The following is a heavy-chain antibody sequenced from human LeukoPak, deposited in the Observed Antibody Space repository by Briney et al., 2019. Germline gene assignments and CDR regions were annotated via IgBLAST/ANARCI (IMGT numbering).Heavy chain of an antibody. CDR2: ITDSGGAT. CDR1: GFAFTDYA. V-gene: IGHV3-23*01. J-gene: IGHJ3*02. CDR3: AKAYTRSWYAAFDI. Sequence: GGSLRLSCAASGFAFTDYAISWVRQAPGKGLEWVSAITDSGGATYYADSVKGRFTISRDNSKHTLYLQMNSLRGDDTAMYYCAKAYTRSWYAAFDIWGQGTMVTISS. D-gene: IGHD6-13*01.